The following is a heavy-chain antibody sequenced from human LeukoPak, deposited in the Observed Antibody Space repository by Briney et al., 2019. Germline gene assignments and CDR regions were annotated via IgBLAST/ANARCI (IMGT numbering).Heavy chain of an antibody. CDR1: GFTFSGYA. CDR3: ARGGRYCSGGSCYLNWFDP. J-gene: IGHJ5*02. Sequence: GGSLRLSCAASGFTFSGYAMHWVRQAPGKGLEWVAVISYDGSNKNYADSVKGRFTISRDNSKNTLYLQMNSLRAEDTAVYYCARGGRYCSGGSCYLNWFDPWGQGTLVTVSS. D-gene: IGHD2-15*01. CDR2: ISYDGSNK. V-gene: IGHV3-30*04.